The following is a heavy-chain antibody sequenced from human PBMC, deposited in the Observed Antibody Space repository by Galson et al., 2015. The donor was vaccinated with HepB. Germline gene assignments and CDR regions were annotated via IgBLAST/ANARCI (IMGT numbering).Heavy chain of an antibody. CDR1: GGTFSSYA. CDR2: IIPIFGTA. CDR3: ARDALERQRGYNWFDP. J-gene: IGHJ5*02. D-gene: IGHD1-1*01. V-gene: IGHV1-69*13. Sequence: SVKVSCKASGGTFSSYAISWVRQAPGQGLEWMGGIIPIFGTANYAQKFQGRVTITADESTSTAYMELSSLRSEDTAVYYCARDALERQRGYNWFDPWGQGTLVTVS.